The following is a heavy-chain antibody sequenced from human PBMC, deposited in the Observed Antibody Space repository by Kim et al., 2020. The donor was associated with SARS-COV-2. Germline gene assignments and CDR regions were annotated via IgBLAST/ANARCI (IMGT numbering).Heavy chain of an antibody. J-gene: IGHJ6*02. CDR3: ASLAAGYGLDV. D-gene: IGHD6-13*01. V-gene: IGHV4-59*01. Sequence: SETLSLTCGVSGDSIRYYYWSWIRQTPGKGLEWIGYIYHTGNTNYNPSLKSRVTLSVDTSKNQISLRLNSVTAADTAVYYCASLAAGYGLDVWGQGTTVT. CDR2: IYHTGNT. CDR1: GDSIRYYY.